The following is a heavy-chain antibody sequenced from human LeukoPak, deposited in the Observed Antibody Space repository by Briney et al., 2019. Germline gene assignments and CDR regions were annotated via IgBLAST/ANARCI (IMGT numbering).Heavy chain of an antibody. D-gene: IGHD3-22*01. CDR1: GFTFDDYA. V-gene: IGHV3-9*03. J-gene: IGHJ4*02. CDR2: ISWDSGSI. Sequence: GGSLRLSCAASGFTFDDYAMHWVRQAPGKGLEWVSGISWDSGSIGYADSVKGRFTISRDNAKNSLYLQMNSLRAEDMALYYCAKGGYYDSSGLIDYWGQGTLVTVSS. CDR3: AKGGYYDSSGLIDY.